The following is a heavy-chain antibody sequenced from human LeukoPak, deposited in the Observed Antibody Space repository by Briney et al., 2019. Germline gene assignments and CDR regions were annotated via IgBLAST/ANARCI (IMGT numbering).Heavy chain of an antibody. D-gene: IGHD3-22*01. V-gene: IGHV1-2*02. CDR3: ASHLNYYDSSLDY. CDR2: INPDSGDT. J-gene: IGHJ4*02. CDR1: GYTFTGYY. Sequence: GASVNVSCKASGYTFTGYYIHWVRQAPGQGLEWMGWINPDSGDTNYAQKLQGRVTMITDTSTSTAYMDLRSLRSDDTAVYYCASHLNYYDSSLDYWGQGTLVTVSS.